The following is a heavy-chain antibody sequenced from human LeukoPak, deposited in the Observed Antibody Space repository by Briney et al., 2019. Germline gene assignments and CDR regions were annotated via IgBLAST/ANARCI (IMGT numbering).Heavy chain of an antibody. CDR2: INPSGGST. CDR3: ARADRVVVAALADAFDI. D-gene: IGHD2-15*01. Sequence: ASVKVSCKASGYTFTSYYMHWVRQAPGQGLEWMGIINPSGGSTSYAQKFQGRVTMTRDMSTSTVYMELSSLRSEDMAVYYCARADRVVVAALADAFDIWGQGTMVTVSS. CDR1: GYTFTSYY. J-gene: IGHJ3*02. V-gene: IGHV1-46*01.